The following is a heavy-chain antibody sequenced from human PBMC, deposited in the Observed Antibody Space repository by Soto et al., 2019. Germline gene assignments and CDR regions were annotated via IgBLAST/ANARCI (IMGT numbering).Heavy chain of an antibody. D-gene: IGHD2-15*01. Sequence: QVQLVQSGAEVKKPGASVKVSCKASGYTFTRHYMHWVRQAPGQGLEWMGIINPSGGNTSYAQKVQGRVTKTRDTSTSTVYMELSSLRSEDTAVYYCARPGLTPFDYWGQGTLVTVSS. CDR3: ARPGLTPFDY. CDR1: GYTFTRHY. CDR2: INPSGGNT. J-gene: IGHJ4*02. V-gene: IGHV1-46*01.